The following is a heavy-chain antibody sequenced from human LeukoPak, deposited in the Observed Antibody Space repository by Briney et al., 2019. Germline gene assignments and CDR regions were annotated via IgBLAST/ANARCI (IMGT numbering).Heavy chain of an antibody. CDR2: IYPGDSDT. CDR1: GYSFTSYW. D-gene: IGHD6-6*01. Sequence: GESLKISCKGSGYSFTSYWIGWVRQMPGKGLEWMGIIYPGDSDTRYSPSFQGQVTISADKSISTAYLQWGSLKASDTAMYYCARGRIAARLFWWFDPWGQGTLVTVSS. J-gene: IGHJ5*02. V-gene: IGHV5-51*01. CDR3: ARGRIAARLFWWFDP.